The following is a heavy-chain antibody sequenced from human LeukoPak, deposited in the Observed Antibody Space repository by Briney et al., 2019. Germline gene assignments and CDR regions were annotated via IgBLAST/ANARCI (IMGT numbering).Heavy chain of an antibody. CDR2: IYYSGTP. D-gene: IGHD3-10*01. V-gene: IGHV4-59*01. CDR1: GGSISNYY. J-gene: IGHJ3*02. Sequence: PSETLSLTCTVSGGSISNYYWTWIRQPPGKTLQWIGYIYYSGTPQYNPSLKSRVTISVDTSKNQFSLKLSSVTAADTAVYYCARDKWGVRGRFFDIWGQGTMVTVSS. CDR3: ARDKWGVRGRFFDI.